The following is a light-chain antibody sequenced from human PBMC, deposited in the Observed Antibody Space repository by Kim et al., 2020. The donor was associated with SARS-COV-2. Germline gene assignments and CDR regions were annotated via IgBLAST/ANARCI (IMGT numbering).Light chain of an antibody. J-gene: IGKJ4*01. V-gene: IGKV1-39*01. CDR3: QQSYTTPLT. CDR2: IAS. Sequence: SASVGDRVTITCRASQNINSNLNWYQQKPGKAPELLIYIASNLQSGVPSRFTGSGSGTDFTLTISSLQPEDFATYFCQQSYTTPLTFGGGTKVEI. CDR1: QNINSN.